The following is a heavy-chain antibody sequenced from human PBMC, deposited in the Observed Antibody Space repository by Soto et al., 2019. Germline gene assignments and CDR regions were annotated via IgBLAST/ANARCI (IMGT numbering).Heavy chain of an antibody. CDR3: ARGKGMEENYYYYGMDI. CDR1: GYTFSTYA. CDR2: INGGTGQT. V-gene: IGHV1-3*01. Sequence: QVQVVQSGAEVKKPGASAKISCKASGYTFSTYAMHWVRQAPGQSLEWMGWINGGTGQTRYSQRFQDRVTITRDTSAKTTYMDLTSLRSEDTAVYYCARGKGMEENYYYYGMDIWGQGTTVTVSS. J-gene: IGHJ6*02. D-gene: IGHD1-1*01.